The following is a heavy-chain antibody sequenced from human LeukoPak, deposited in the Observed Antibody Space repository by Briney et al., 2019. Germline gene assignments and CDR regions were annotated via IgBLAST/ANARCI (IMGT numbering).Heavy chain of an antibody. CDR1: ASASTSYC. CDR3: AKVRYSSSYYYGMDV. V-gene: IGHV3-30*18. Sequence: GRSLTPSCAADASASTSYCMHWVRQAPGKGLEWVAVISYDGSNKYNADSVKGRFTISRDNSKNTVYLQMNSLRAEDTAVYYCAKVRYSSSYYYGMDVWGQGTTVTVSS. CDR2: ISYDGSNK. D-gene: IGHD6-13*01. J-gene: IGHJ6*02.